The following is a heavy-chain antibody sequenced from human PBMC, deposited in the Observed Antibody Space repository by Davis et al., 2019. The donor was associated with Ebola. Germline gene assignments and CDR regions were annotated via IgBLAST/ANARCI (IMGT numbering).Heavy chain of an antibody. CDR2: ISYDGSHK. V-gene: IGHV3-30*03. J-gene: IGHJ6*04. Sequence: GESLKISCAASGFTFNNYGMHWVRQAPGKGLEWVAIISYDGSHKYYADSVKGRFTISRDNAKNSLYLQMNSLRAEDTAVYYCARDLWSILWYWGKGTTVTVSS. CDR1: GFTFNNYG. CDR3: ARDLWSILWY. D-gene: IGHD2-21*01.